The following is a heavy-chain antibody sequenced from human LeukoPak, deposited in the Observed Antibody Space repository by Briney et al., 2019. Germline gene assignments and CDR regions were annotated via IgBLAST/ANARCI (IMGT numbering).Heavy chain of an antibody. CDR1: GYTFTSYG. Sequence: ASVKVSCKASGYTFTSYGISWVRQAPGQGLEWMGWISAYNGNTNYAQKLQGRVTMTTDTSTSTAYMELRSLRSDDTAVYYCAGDRKYCSSTSCFDAFDIWGQGTMVTVSS. CDR3: AGDRKYCSSTSCFDAFDI. CDR2: ISAYNGNT. J-gene: IGHJ3*02. D-gene: IGHD2-2*01. V-gene: IGHV1-18*01.